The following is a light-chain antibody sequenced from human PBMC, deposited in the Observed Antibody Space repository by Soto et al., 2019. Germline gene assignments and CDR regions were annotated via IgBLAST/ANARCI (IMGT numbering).Light chain of an antibody. CDR3: NQFGSSPPWT. CDR2: GAS. V-gene: IGKV3-20*01. CDR1: QSVSSNY. J-gene: IGKJ1*01. Sequence: EIVLTQSPGTLSLSPGERATLSCRASQSVSSNYLVWYQQKPGQPPRLLIYGASSRATGIPDRFSGSGSGTDFSLTISRLEPEDFGLYYCNQFGSSPPWTFGHGTKVEIK.